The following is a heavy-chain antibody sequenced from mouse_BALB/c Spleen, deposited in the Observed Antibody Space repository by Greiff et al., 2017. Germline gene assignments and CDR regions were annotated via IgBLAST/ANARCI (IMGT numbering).Heavy chain of an antibody. CDR2: INPYNGDT. D-gene: IGHD2-14*01. V-gene: IGHV1-37*01. CDR1: GYSFTGYF. CDR3: GKGNHRYDGAMDY. Sequence: VQLQQSGPELVKPGASVKISCKASGYSFTGYFMNWVKQSHGKSLEWIGRINPYNGDTFYNQKFKGKATLTVDKSSSTAHMELLSLTSEDSAVYYCGKGNHRYDGAMDYWGQGTSVTVSS. J-gene: IGHJ4*01.